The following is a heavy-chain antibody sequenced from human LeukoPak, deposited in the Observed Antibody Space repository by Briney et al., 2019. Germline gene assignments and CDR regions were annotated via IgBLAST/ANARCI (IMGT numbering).Heavy chain of an antibody. J-gene: IGHJ4*02. Sequence: PSETLSLTCTVSGGSISSYYWSWIRQPPGKGLEWIGYIYYSGSTNYNPSLKSRVTISVDTSKNQFSLNLNSVTAADTAVYYCARRDYGDYFDYWGQGTPVTVSS. V-gene: IGHV4-59*08. D-gene: IGHD3-16*01. CDR1: GGSISSYY. CDR3: ARRDYGDYFDY. CDR2: IYYSGST.